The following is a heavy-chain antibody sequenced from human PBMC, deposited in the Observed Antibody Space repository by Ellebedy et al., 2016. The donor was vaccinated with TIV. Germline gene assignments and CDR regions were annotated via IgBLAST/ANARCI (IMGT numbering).Heavy chain of an antibody. CDR1: GFTFSNYN. Sequence: GESLKISCVASGFTFSNYNMNWVRQSPGKGLEWVSSIRTTSSNKYYAESVKGRFTISRENAQDTLFLQLNSLRAEDTAVYFCSRGWSTPDSWGQGTLVIVSS. J-gene: IGHJ4*02. D-gene: IGHD2-15*01. V-gene: IGHV3-21*06. CDR2: IRTTSSNK. CDR3: SRGWSTPDS.